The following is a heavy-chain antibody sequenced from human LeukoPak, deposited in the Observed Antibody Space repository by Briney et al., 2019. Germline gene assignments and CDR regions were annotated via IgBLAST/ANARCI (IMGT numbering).Heavy chain of an antibody. D-gene: IGHD3-22*01. CDR1: GGSIDDYS. CDR3: ARCLNTYYYDSSGYSPEHYYMDV. J-gene: IGHJ6*03. CDR2: VSSSGST. Sequence: SETLSLTCTVSGGSIDDYSWSWIRQPAGKGLEWVGRVSSSGSTNSNPSLNRRITMSVDTSKTKISLKLSYVSAADTAVYYCARCLNTYYYDSSGYSPEHYYMDVWGTGTTVTVSS. V-gene: IGHV4-4*07.